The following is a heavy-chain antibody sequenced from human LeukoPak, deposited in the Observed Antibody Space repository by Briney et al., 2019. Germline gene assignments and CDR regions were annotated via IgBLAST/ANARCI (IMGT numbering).Heavy chain of an antibody. J-gene: IGHJ4*02. D-gene: IGHD5-12*01. CDR1: GYTLTELS. V-gene: IGHV1-24*01. Sequence: ASAKVSCKVSGYTLTELSMHWVRQAPGKGLEWMGGFDPEDGETIYAQKFQGRVTMTEDTSTDTAYMELSSLRSEDTAVYYCATQYSGYDYSSPEFFDNWGQGTLVTVSS. CDR2: FDPEDGET. CDR3: ATQYSGYDYSSPEFFDN.